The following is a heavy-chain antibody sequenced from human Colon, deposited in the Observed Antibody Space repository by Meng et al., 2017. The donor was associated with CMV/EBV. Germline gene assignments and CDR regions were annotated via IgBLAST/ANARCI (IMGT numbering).Heavy chain of an antibody. J-gene: IGHJ4*02. CDR2: ITSGSTT. CDR1: GFTFSDYY. D-gene: IGHD2-2*01. Sequence: GGSLRLSCAASGFTFSDYYMSRIRQAPGKGLEWITYITSGSTTYYADSVKGRFTISRDNAKNSLYLQMSSLRAEDTAVYYCARVRTRGYYFDFWGQGTLVTVSS. CDR3: ARVRTRGYYFDF. V-gene: IGHV3-11*01.